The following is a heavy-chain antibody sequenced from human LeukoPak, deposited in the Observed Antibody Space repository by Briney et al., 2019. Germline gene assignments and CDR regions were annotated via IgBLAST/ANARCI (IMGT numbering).Heavy chain of an antibody. Sequence: GGSLRLSCAASGFTFSNAWVSWVRQAPGKGLEWVGRIKSKTDGGTTDYAAPVKGRFTISRDDSKNTLYLQMNSLRAEDTAVYYCARDLYRIVVVPHYFDYWGQGTLVTVSS. D-gene: IGHD3-22*01. CDR3: ARDLYRIVVVPHYFDY. CDR2: IKSKTDGGTT. V-gene: IGHV3-15*01. CDR1: GFTFSNAW. J-gene: IGHJ4*02.